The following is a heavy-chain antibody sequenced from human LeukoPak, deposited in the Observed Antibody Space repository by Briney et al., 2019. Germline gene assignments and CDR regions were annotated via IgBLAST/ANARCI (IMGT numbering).Heavy chain of an antibody. D-gene: IGHD1-7*01. CDR3: ARVDNWNYEDY. CDR2: MNPNSGNT. CDR1: GYTFTSYD. V-gene: IGHV1-8*03. Sequence: ASVKVSCKASGYTFTSYDINWVQQATGQGLEWMGWMNPNSGNTGYAQKFQGRVTITRNTSISTAYMELSSLRSEDTAVYYCARVDNWNYEDYWGQGTLVTVSS. J-gene: IGHJ4*02.